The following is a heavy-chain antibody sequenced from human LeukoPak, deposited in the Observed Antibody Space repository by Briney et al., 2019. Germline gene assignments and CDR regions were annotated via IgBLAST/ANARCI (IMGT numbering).Heavy chain of an antibody. J-gene: IGHJ3*02. Sequence: PSETLSLTCTVSGGSISSSSYYWGWIRQPPGKGLEWIGSIYYSGNTYDNPSPKSRVTTSVDTSKNQFSLKLSSVTAADTAVYYCARPARGSTNDAFDIWGQGTMVTVSS. CDR3: ARPARGSTNDAFDI. V-gene: IGHV4-39*01. CDR2: IYYSGNT. D-gene: IGHD1-26*01. CDR1: GGSISSSSYY.